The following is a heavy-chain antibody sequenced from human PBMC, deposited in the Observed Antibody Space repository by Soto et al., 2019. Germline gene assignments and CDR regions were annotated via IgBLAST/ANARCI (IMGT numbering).Heavy chain of an antibody. CDR1: GYTLTELS. CDR2: FDPEDGET. CDR3: ARGSARDIVVVPAGFDP. V-gene: IGHV1-24*01. Sequence: SVKVSCKVSGYTLTELSMHWVRQAPGKGLERMGGFDPEDGETIYAQKFQGRVTMTRDTSTSTAYMELSSLRSEDTAVYYCARGSARDIVVVPAGFDPWGQGTLVTVSS. D-gene: IGHD2-2*01. J-gene: IGHJ5*02.